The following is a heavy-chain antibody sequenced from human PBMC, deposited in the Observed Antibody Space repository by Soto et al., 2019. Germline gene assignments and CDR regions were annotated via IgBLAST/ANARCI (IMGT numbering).Heavy chain of an antibody. CDR1: GFTFSSYA. V-gene: IGHV3-23*01. Sequence: GGSLRLSCAASGFTFSSYAMSWVRQAPGRGLEWVSAISGSGGSTYYADSVKGRFTISRDNSKNTLYLQMNSLRAEDTAVYYCAKDSRDNSGWSHYWGQGTLVTVSS. CDR2: ISGSGGST. CDR3: AKDSRDNSGWSHY. J-gene: IGHJ4*02. D-gene: IGHD6-19*01.